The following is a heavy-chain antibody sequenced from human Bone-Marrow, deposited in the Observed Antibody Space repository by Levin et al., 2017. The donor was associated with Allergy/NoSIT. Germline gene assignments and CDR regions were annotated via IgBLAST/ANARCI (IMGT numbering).Heavy chain of an antibody. V-gene: IGHV3-30-3*01. D-gene: IGHD2-15*01. CDR3: VRAEYCSGGTCYLVDY. CDR2: ISNDGSKK. J-gene: IGHJ4*02. Sequence: PGGSLRLSCVVSGFTFSSYSMHWVRQAPGKGLEWVALISNDGSKKYHADSEKGRFTISRDNSKNTLYLQMNSLRVEDTAVYYCVRAEYCSGGTCYLVDYWGQGTLVTVSS. CDR1: GFTFSSYS.